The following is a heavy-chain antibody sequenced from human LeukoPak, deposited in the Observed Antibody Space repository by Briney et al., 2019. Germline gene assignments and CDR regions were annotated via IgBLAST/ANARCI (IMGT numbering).Heavy chain of an antibody. J-gene: IGHJ4*02. V-gene: IGHV3-23*01. CDR2: ISGSGGST. CDR1: GFTFGDYA. D-gene: IGHD6-6*01. Sequence: GGSLRLSCTASGFTFGDYAMSWFRQAPGKGLEWVSAISGSGGSTYYADSVKGRLTISRDNSKNTLYLQMNSLRAEDTAVYYCAKNLHSSSSGPATPFDYWGQGTLVTVSS. CDR3: AKNLHSSSSGPATPFDY.